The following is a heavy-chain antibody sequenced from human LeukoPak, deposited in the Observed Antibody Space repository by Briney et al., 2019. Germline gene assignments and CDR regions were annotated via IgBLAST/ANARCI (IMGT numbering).Heavy chain of an antibody. V-gene: IGHV4-34*01. J-gene: IGHJ4*02. D-gene: IGHD1-1*01. Sequence: PSETLSLTCAVYGGSFSGYYWCWIRQPPGKGLEWIGEINHSGSTNYNPSLKSRVAISVDTSKNQFSLKLSSVTAADTAVYYCARAPVAQLYRRRVKNMAFDYWGQGTLVTVSS. CDR3: ARAPVAQLYRRRVKNMAFDY. CDR2: INHSGST. CDR1: GGSFSGYY.